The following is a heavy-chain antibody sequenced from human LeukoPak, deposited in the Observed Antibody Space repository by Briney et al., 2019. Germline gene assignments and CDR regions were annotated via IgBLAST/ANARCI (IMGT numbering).Heavy chain of an antibody. Sequence: SGTLSLTCAVSGGSISNNNWWSWVRQPPGKGLEWIGEIFHSGGTNYSPSLRSRVTISVGKSKNQFSLKLNSVTAADTAVYYCARELPRSTTFLDYWGQGTLVTVSS. CDR2: IFHSGGT. J-gene: IGHJ4*02. V-gene: IGHV4-4*02. CDR3: ARELPRSTTFLDY. CDR1: GGSISNNNW. D-gene: IGHD1-14*01.